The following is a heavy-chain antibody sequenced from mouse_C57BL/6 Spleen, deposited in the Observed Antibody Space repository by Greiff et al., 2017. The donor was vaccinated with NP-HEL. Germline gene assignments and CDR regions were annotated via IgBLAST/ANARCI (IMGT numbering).Heavy chain of an antibody. CDR2: ISDGGSYT. V-gene: IGHV5-4*01. CDR3: ARDLGDYDWGFAY. D-gene: IGHD2-4*01. CDR1: GFTFSSYA. J-gene: IGHJ3*01. Sequence: EVKVVESGGGLVKPGGSLKLSCAASGFTFSSYAMSWVRQTPEKRLEWVATISDGGSYTYYPDNVKGRFTISRDNAKNNLYLQMSHLKSEDTAMYYCARDLGDYDWGFAYWGQGTLVTVSA.